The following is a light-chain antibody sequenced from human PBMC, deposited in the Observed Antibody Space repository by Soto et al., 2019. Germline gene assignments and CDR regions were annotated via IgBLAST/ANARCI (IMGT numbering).Light chain of an antibody. CDR3: LLYYGGVHV. J-gene: IGLJ2*01. Sequence: QAVVTQEPSVTVSPGGTVTLTCASSTGAVTSNYYPSWFQQKPGQAPRALFYSISNKHSWTLARFSGSLLGGKAALTLSDVQPADEADYYCLLYYGGVHVFGGGTKLTVL. V-gene: IGLV7-43*01. CDR1: TGAVTSNYY. CDR2: SIS.